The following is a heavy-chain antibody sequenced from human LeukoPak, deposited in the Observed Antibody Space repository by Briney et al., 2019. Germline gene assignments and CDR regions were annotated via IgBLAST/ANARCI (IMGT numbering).Heavy chain of an antibody. CDR1: GYTFTSYD. Sequence: ASVKVSCKASGYTFTSYDINWVRQATGQGLEWMGWMNPNSGNTGYAQKFQGRVTMTRNTSISTAYMELSSLRSEDTAVYYCARGSYDYVWGSYRTPTGPFDYWGQGTLVTVSS. V-gene: IGHV1-8*01. CDR2: MNPNSGNT. J-gene: IGHJ4*02. D-gene: IGHD3-16*02. CDR3: ARGSYDYVWGSYRTPTGPFDY.